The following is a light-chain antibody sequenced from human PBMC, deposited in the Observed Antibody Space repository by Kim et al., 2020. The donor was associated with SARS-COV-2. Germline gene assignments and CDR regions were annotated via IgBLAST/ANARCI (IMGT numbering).Light chain of an antibody. Sequence: VLTQSPGTLSLSPGERATLSCRASQSVSSSYLAWYQHQPGQAPRLLIYGASSRAAGIPDRFSGSGSGTDFTLTISRLEPEDFAVYYCQQYGSSPTFGQGTKLEI. J-gene: IGKJ2*01. CDR2: GAS. CDR3: QQYGSSPT. CDR1: QSVSSSY. V-gene: IGKV3-20*01.